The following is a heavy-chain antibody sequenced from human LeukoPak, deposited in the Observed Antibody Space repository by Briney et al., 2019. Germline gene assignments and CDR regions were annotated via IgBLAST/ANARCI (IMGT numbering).Heavy chain of an antibody. CDR2: IWSDGSNQ. CDR1: GFNFSIYG. Sequence: GGSLRLSCAASGFNFSIYGMHWVRQAPGRGLEWVAVIWSDGSNQYYADSVKGRFTISRDDSHNTVYLQMNSLRAEDTAVYFCAKDAQRGFDYSNSLEYWGQGTLVTVSS. CDR3: AKDAQRGFDYSNSLEY. J-gene: IGHJ4*02. D-gene: IGHD4-11*01. V-gene: IGHV3-33*06.